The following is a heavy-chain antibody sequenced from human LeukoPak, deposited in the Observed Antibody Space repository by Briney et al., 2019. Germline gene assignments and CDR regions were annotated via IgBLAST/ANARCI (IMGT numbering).Heavy chain of an antibody. D-gene: IGHD1-7*01. V-gene: IGHV3-43*01. J-gene: IGHJ4*02. CDR1: GFTFYSYT. CDR3: SRDIGMVVGTVLHS. Sequence: GGSLRLSCEASGFTFYSYTMHWVRHPPGKGLEWVSLIAWDGSFEYYADSVKGRFTISRDNSKNSPYLQMNALRPEDTAFYYCSRDIGMVVGTVLHSWGQGTLVTVSS. CDR2: IAWDGSFE.